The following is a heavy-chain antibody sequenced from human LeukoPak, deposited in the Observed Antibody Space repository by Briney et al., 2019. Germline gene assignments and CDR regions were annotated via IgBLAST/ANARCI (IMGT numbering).Heavy chain of an antibody. D-gene: IGHD6-13*01. CDR3: AKDGSSSWSPSFFDY. CDR1: GFTFSSYW. Sequence: GGSLRLSCAASGFTFSSYWMHWVRQAPGKGLVWVSAFSGSGSSTYYADSVKGRFTISRDNSKNTLYLQMNSLRAEDTALYYCAKDGSSSWSPSFFDYWGQGTLVTVSS. CDR2: FSGSGSST. V-gene: IGHV3-23*01. J-gene: IGHJ4*02.